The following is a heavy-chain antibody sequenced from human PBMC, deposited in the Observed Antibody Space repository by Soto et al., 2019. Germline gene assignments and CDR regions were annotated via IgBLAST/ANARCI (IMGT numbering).Heavy chain of an antibody. Sequence: VQLVESGGGVVQPGRSLRLSCAASGFTFSSYGMHWVRQAPGKGLEWVAVIWYDGSNDDYVDSVKGRFTISRDNSNNMLYLEMNRLRAKDTAIYYCTRGYCSSYSCYGAAMDVWGQGTTITVAS. CDR1: GFTFSSYG. D-gene: IGHD2-2*01. CDR3: TRGYCSSYSCYGAAMDV. V-gene: IGHV3-33*01. J-gene: IGHJ6*02. CDR2: IWYDGSND.